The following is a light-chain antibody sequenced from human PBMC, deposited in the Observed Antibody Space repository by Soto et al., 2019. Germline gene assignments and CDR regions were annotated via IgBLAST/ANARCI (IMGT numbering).Light chain of an antibody. CDR1: QSITSNY. CDR2: GAS. Sequence: EIVLTQSPGTLSLSPGERATLSCRASQSITSNYLAWYQQKPGQPPRLLIYGASSRATGIPDRFSGSGSGTDFTLTISRLEPEDFAVYSCHLYGSSPPRTFGQGTKLEIK. V-gene: IGKV3-20*01. CDR3: HLYGSSPPRT. J-gene: IGKJ2*01.